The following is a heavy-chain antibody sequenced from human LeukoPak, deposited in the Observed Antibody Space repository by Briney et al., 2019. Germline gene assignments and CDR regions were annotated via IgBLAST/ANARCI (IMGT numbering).Heavy chain of an antibody. CDR2: IYYSGST. J-gene: IGHJ3*02. D-gene: IGHD6-13*01. CDR1: GGSISSSSYY. CDR3: ARPDPNSSSWYFAFDI. Sequence: SETLSLTCNVSGGSISSSSYYWGWIRQPPGKGREGIGSIYYSGSTYYNPSLKSRVTISVDTSKNQFSLKLSSVTATDTAVYYCARPDPNSSSWYFAFDIWGPGTMVTVSP. V-gene: IGHV4-39*01.